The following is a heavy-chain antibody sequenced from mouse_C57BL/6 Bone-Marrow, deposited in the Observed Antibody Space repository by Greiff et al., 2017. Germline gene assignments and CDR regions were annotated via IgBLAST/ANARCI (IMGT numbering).Heavy chain of an antibody. D-gene: IGHD2-1*01. CDR2: ISNGGGST. Sequence: DVHLVASWGGLVQPGGSLKLSCAASGFTFSDYYMYWVRQTPEKRLEWVAYISNGGGSTYYQDTVKGRFTISRDNAKTTQYLPMSRLKSDDTSMYYCARHGNYFFAYWGQGTLVTVSA. V-gene: IGHV5-12*01. J-gene: IGHJ3*01. CDR1: GFTFSDYY. CDR3: ARHGNYFFAY.